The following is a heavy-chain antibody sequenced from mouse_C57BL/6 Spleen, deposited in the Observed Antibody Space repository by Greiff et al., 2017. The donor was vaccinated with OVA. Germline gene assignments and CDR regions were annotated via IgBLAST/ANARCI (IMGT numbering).Heavy chain of an antibody. CDR2: IHPKSGST. D-gene: IGHD2-4*01. Sequence: VQLQQPGAELVKPGASVKLSCKASGYTFTSYWMHWVKQRPGQGLEWIGMIHPKSGSTNYNEKFKSKATLTVDKSSSTAYMQLSSLTSEDSAVYYCARGEGYYDYDGRAWFAYWGQGTLVTVSA. CDR3: ARGEGYYDYDGRAWFAY. J-gene: IGHJ3*01. CDR1: GYTFTSYW. V-gene: IGHV1-64*01.